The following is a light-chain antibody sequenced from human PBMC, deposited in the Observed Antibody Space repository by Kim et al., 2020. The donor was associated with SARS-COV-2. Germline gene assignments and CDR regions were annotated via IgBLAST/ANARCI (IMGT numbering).Light chain of an antibody. CDR2: AAS. V-gene: IGKV3-15*01. Sequence: EIVMTQSPATLSVSPGGRATLSCRASQNINSNLVWYQQKPGQAPRLLIYAASTRATGIPASFSGSGSGTEFTLTISSLQSEDFAVYYCQQYNNWPRTFGQGTKVDIK. J-gene: IGKJ1*01. CDR3: QQYNNWPRT. CDR1: QNINSN.